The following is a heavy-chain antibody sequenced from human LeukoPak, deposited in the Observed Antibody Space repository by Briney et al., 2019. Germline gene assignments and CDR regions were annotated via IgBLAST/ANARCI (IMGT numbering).Heavy chain of an antibody. Sequence: GGSLRLSCAASGFTFSSYAMSWVRQAPGKGLEWVSAIGGSGGSTYYADSVKGRFTISRDNSKNTLYLQMNSLRAEDTAVYYCAKSVVVVTGLDYWGQGTLVTVSS. D-gene: IGHD3-22*01. J-gene: IGHJ4*02. V-gene: IGHV3-23*01. CDR2: IGGSGGST. CDR3: AKSVVVVTGLDY. CDR1: GFTFSSYA.